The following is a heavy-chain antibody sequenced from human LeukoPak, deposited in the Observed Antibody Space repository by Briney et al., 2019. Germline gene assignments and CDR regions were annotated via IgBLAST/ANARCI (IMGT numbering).Heavy chain of an antibody. V-gene: IGHV3-7*01. Sequence: GGSLRLSCAASGFTFSSHWMSWVRQAPGKGLEWVANINQDGSERYYVDSVKGRFTISRDNAKNSLYLQMNTLSPEDTAIYYCARDHVVDGLVFDYWGQGTLVTVSS. CDR2: INQDGSER. CDR1: GFTFSSHW. D-gene: IGHD2-15*01. CDR3: ARDHVVDGLVFDY. J-gene: IGHJ4*02.